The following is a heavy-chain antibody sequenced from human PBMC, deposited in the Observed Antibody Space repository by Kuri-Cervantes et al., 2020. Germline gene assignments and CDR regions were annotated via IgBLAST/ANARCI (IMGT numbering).Heavy chain of an antibody. D-gene: IGHD5-24*01. Sequence: GGSLRLSCAASGFTFSNAWMSWVRQAPGKGLKWVGRIRSKTDGGTTDYAAPVKGRFTVSRDNSKNTLYLQMNSLKTEDTALYFCARGQHGLDYWGQGTLVTVSS. CDR3: ARGQHGLDY. V-gene: IGHV3-15*01. CDR2: IRSKTDGGTT. CDR1: GFTFSNAW. J-gene: IGHJ4*02.